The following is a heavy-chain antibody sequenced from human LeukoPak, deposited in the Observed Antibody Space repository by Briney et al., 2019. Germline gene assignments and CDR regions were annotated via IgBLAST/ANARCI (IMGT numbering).Heavy chain of an antibody. D-gene: IGHD2-2*01. CDR1: GFTFDDYA. CDR2: ISWNSGSI. Sequence: GGSLRLSCAASGFTFDDYAMHWVRQAPGKGLEWVSGISWNSGSIVYADSVKGRFTISRDNAKNSLYLQMNSLRAEDTALYCCAKDSQRLRSFPAATYYYYDMDVWGKGTTVTVSS. J-gene: IGHJ6*03. CDR3: AKDSQRLRSFPAATYYYYDMDV. V-gene: IGHV3-9*01.